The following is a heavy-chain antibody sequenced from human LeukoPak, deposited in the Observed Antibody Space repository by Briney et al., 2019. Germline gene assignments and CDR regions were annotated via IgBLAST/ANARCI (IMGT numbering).Heavy chain of an antibody. J-gene: IGHJ4*02. CDR1: GFAFSAYW. CDR3: ATGIVGATISFDY. Sequence: GGSLRLSCAASGFAFSAYWMHWVRQAPGKGLEWVSRINEDATTITYADSVKGRFIISRDNAKNTLYLQMNSLRAEDTAVYYCATGIVGATISFDYWGQGTLVTVSS. D-gene: IGHD1-26*01. V-gene: IGHV3-74*01. CDR2: INEDATTI.